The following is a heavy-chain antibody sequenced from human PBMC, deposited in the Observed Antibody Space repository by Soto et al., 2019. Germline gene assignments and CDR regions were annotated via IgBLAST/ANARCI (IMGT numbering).Heavy chain of an antibody. D-gene: IGHD6-13*01. J-gene: IGHJ4*02. CDR3: ARLNLDFRLYSSSQYYFDY. CDR2: IYYSGST. CDR1: GGSISSSSYY. V-gene: IGHV4-39*01. Sequence: PSETLSLTCTVSGGSISSSSYYWGWIRQPPGKGLEWIGSIYYSGSTYYNPSLKSRVTISVDTSKNQFSLKLSSVTAADTAVYYCARLNLDFRLYSSSQYYFDYWGQGTLVTV.